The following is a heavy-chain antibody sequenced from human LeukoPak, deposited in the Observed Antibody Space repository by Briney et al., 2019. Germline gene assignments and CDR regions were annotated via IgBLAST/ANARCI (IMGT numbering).Heavy chain of an antibody. D-gene: IGHD3-10*01. CDR3: ARDLYYYGSGSYYDVFDV. Sequence: ASVKVSCKSSGYTFSTYGISWVRQAPGQGLEWMGWISAYKGNTYYAQKLQGRVTMTTDTSTSTAYMELRSLRSDDTAIYYCARDLYYYGSGSYYDVFDVWGQGTMVTVSS. CDR1: GYTFSTYG. J-gene: IGHJ3*01. CDR2: ISAYKGNT. V-gene: IGHV1-18*01.